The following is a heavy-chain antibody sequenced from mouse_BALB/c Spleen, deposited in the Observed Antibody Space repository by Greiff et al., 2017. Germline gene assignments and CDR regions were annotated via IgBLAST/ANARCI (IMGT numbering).Heavy chain of an antibody. Sequence: QVQLQQSGAELAKPGASVKMSCKASGYTFTSYWMHWVKQRPGQGLEWIGYINPSTGYTEYNQKFKDKATLTADKSSSTAYMQLSSLTSEDSAVYYCARADSSGYGFAYWGQGTLVTVSA. V-gene: IGHV1-7*01. CDR2: INPSTGYT. D-gene: IGHD3-2*01. CDR3: ARADSSGYGFAY. CDR1: GYTFTSYW. J-gene: IGHJ3*01.